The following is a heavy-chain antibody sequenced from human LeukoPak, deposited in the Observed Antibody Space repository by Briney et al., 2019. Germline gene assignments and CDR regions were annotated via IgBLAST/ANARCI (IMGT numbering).Heavy chain of an antibody. CDR1: GFTFSYSA. CDR2: IGSTGAST. D-gene: IGHD1-26*01. V-gene: IGHV3-23*01. CDR3: GSGSWGYFDS. J-gene: IGHJ4*02. Sequence: GGSLRLSCGAFGFTFSYSAMNWVRQAPGKGLEWGSAIGSTGASTYYADSVKGRFTISRDNSKNTLYLLMNSLRADDTAVYYCGSGSWGYFDSWGQGTLVTVSS.